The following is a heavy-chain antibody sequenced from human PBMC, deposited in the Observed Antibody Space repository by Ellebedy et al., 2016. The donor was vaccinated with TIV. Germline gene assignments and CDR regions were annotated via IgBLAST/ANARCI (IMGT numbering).Heavy chain of an antibody. CDR1: GFTFSSYG. J-gene: IGHJ4*02. CDR3: ARGMASITEIRAVVSPYFDY. D-gene: IGHD3-10*01. Sequence: GGSLRLXXAASGFTFSSYGVNWVRQAPGKGLEWVASISFSGGRTYYADSVKGRFTISRDDARDSLFLQMNSLTVDDTAVYYCARGMASITEIRAVVSPYFDYWGQGVLVTVSS. CDR2: ISFSGGRT. V-gene: IGHV3-21*06.